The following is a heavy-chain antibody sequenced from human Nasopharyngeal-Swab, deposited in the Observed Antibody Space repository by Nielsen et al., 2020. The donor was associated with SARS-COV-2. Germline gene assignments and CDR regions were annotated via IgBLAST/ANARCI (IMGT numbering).Heavy chain of an antibody. CDR3: ARDRRGGDGFDY. D-gene: IGHD2-21*02. J-gene: IGHJ4*02. CDR2: IYYSGST. Sequence: GSLRLSCTVSGGSISSYYWSWIRQPPGKGLEWIGYIYYSGSTNYNPSLKSRVTISVDTSKNQFSLKLSSVTAADTAVYYCARDRRGGDGFDYWGQGTLVTVSS. V-gene: IGHV4-59*01. CDR1: GGSISSYY.